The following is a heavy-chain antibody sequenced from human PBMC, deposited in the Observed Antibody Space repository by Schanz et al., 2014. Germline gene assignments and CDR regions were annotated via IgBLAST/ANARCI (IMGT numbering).Heavy chain of an antibody. V-gene: IGHV1-69*02. J-gene: IGHJ4*02. CDR2: IVPIAGIT. CDR1: GGTFSSDT. D-gene: IGHD6-13*01. CDR3: ASSGAGYSSSWDFDY. Sequence: QVHLVQSGAEVKKPGSSVKVSCKASGGTFSSDTFSWVRQAPGQGLEWMGRIVPIAGITNYAQRFQGRVTITADKSTFTAYMDVSSLRSEDTAVYYCASSGAGYSSSWDFDYWGQGTLVTVSP.